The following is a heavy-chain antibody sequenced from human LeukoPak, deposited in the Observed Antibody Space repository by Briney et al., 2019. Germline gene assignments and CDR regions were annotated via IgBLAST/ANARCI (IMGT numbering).Heavy chain of an antibody. CDR3: ARAAGIAAAGHSPFDY. Sequence: PSETLSLTCTVSGGSISSYYWSWIRQPPGKGLEWIGYIYYSGSTNYNPSLKSRVTISVDTSKTQFSLKLSSVTAADTAVYSCARAAGIAAAGHSPFDYWGQGTLVTVSS. D-gene: IGHD6-13*01. CDR1: GGSISSYY. J-gene: IGHJ4*02. V-gene: IGHV4-59*01. CDR2: IYYSGST.